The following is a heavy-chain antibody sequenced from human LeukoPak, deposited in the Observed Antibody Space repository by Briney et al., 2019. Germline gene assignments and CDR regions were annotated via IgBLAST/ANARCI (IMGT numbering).Heavy chain of an antibody. V-gene: IGHV4-39*07. Sequence: SETLSLTCTVSGGSISSSSYYWGWIRQPPGKGLEWIGTIYYSGSTYYNPSLKSRVTISVDTSKNQFSLKLSSVTAADTAVYYCAREVFGYCSSTSCPLDIWGQGTMVTVSS. CDR1: GGSISSSSYY. D-gene: IGHD2-2*03. CDR3: AREVFGYCSSTSCPLDI. CDR2: IYYSGST. J-gene: IGHJ3*02.